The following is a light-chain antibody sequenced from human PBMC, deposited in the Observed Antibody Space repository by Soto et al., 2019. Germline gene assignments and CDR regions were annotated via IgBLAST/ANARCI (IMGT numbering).Light chain of an antibody. J-gene: IGLJ2*01. V-gene: IGLV1-47*01. CDR2: RNN. CDR1: SSNIGSNY. Sequence: QSVLTQPPSASGTPGQRVNISCSGSSSNIGSNYVYWYRQFPGTAPKLLIQRNNQRPSWVPARFSGSKSGSSASLAISGLRSEDEADYYCGGWDDSLSGPVFGGGTKLTVL. CDR3: GGWDDSLSGPV.